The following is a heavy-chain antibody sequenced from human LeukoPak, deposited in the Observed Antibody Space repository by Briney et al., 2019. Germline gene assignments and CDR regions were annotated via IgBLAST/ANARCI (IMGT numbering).Heavy chain of an antibody. V-gene: IGHV4-59*01. CDR3: ARAPYCSGGNCYFDN. CDR1: GGSISNYY. J-gene: IGHJ4*02. Sequence: PSETLSLTCTVSGGSISNYYWSWIRQPPGKGLDWIGYIYYSGSTNYNPSLKSRVTISVDTSKNQFSLRLTSVTAADTAVYYFARAPYCSGGNCYFDNCGQGTLVTVSS. D-gene: IGHD2-15*01. CDR2: IYYSGST.